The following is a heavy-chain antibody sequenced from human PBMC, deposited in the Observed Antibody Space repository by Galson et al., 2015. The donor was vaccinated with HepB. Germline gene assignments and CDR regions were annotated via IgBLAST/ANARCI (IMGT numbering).Heavy chain of an antibody. J-gene: IGHJ6*02. CDR1: GFTFGDRA. CDR3: TTVPERNSGSYFDYYYYGMDV. Sequence: SLRLSCAGSGFTFGDRAMSWVRQAPGKGLEWLGFIRCETYGGATEYAASAKGRITISRDDSKSVTYLQMSNLKADDTAIYYCTTVPERNSGSYFDYYYYGMDVWGQGATVTVSS. CDR2: IRCETYGGAT. V-gene: IGHV3-49*04. D-gene: IGHD1-26*01.